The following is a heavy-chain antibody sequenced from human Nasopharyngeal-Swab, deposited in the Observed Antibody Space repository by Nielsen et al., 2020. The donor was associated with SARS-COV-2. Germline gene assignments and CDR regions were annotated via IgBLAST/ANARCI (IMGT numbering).Heavy chain of an antibody. CDR2: IKSNTDGGTT. J-gene: IGHJ4*02. D-gene: IGHD4-17*01. CDR3: TTYEMTVPTSGVD. CDR1: GFTFRIAY. V-gene: IGHV3-15*01. Sequence: GESLKISCAASGFTFRIAYMSWVRQAPGKGLEWVGRIKSNTDGGTTDYAAPVKGSFTISRDDSKSTLYPQMNSLKTEDTAVYYCTTYEMTVPTSGVDWGQGTLVTVSS.